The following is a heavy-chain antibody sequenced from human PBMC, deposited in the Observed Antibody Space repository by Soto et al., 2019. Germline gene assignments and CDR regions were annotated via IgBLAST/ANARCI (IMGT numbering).Heavy chain of an antibody. CDR3: ARETDISTGFVIDY. D-gene: IGHD3-9*01. CDR2: INPSAGRT. V-gene: IGHV1-46*01. Sequence: QVQLVQSWAEVQKPGASVRVSCKASGYIFTNSYLHWVRQAPGQGLEWMGIINPSAGRTNYAQNFQGRVTMTADTSTSTVYMELSSLRSEDTAVYYCARETDISTGFVIDYWGQGTLVIVSS. CDR1: GYIFTNSY. J-gene: IGHJ4*02.